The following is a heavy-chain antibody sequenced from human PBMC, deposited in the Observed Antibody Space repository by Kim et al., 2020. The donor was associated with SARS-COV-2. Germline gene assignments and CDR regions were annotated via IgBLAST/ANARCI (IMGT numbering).Heavy chain of an antibody. Sequence: SETLSLTCTVSGGSISSNNYYWGWIRQAPGKGLEWIGNIYYTGSTYYSPSLKSRVTISVDTSKNQFSLRLSSVTAADTAVYYCAGDPSAYESGYYYKVHFDYWGPGTLVTASS. CDR1: GGSISSNNYY. CDR3: AGDPSAYESGYYYKVHFDY. D-gene: IGHD3-10*01. J-gene: IGHJ4*02. CDR2: IYYTGST. V-gene: IGHV4-39*07.